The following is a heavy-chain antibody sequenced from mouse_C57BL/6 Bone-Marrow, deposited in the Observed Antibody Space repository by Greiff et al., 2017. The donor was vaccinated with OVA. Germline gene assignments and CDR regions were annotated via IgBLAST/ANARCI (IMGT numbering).Heavy chain of an antibody. CDR2: INPNNGGT. V-gene: IGHV1-18*01. CDR1: GYTFTDYN. J-gene: IGHJ2*01. CDR3: AEQHNLVPFAY. Sequence: VQLKESGPELVKPGASVKIPCKASGYTFTDYNMDWVKQSPGKSLEWIGDINPNNGGTIYNQKFKGKATLTVDKSSSTAYMELRSLTSEDTAVYDVAEQHNLVPFAYWGQGTPLTVSA. D-gene: IGHD6-1*01.